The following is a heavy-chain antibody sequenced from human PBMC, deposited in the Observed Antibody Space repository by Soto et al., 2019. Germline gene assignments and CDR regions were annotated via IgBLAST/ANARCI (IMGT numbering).Heavy chain of an antibody. Sequence: GGSLRLSCAASGLAFSNYWMSWVRQATGEGLEWVANIKQDGSENSYVDSVKGRFTISRDNAKNSVYLQMNSLRAEDTAVYYCARGRYCSGGRCYFGYWGQGTPVTVSS. D-gene: IGHD2-15*01. CDR2: IKQDGSEN. J-gene: IGHJ4*02. CDR1: GLAFSNYW. V-gene: IGHV3-7*04. CDR3: ARGRYCSGGRCYFGY.